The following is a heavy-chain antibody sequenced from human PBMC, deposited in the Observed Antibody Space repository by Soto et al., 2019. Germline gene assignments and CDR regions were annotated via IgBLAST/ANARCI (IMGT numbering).Heavy chain of an antibody. Sequence: QITLKESGPTLVKPTQTLTLTCTFSGFSLSTSGVSVGWIRQPPGKALEWLALIYWNDDKRYSPSLKSRPTIPKYTSKNQGVLTVTNMDPVDTATYDCAHGLSGGWYGPFDYWGQGTLVTVSS. J-gene: IGHJ4*02. V-gene: IGHV2-5*01. CDR3: AHGLSGGWYGPFDY. D-gene: IGHD6-19*01. CDR2: IYWNDDK. CDR1: GFSLSTSGVS.